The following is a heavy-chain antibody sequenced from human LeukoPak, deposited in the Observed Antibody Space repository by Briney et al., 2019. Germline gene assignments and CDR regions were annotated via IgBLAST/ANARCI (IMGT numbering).Heavy chain of an antibody. D-gene: IGHD2-2*02. J-gene: IGHJ3*02. CDR2: INTDGSST. Sequence: GGSLRLSCAASGFTFSSYWMHWVRQAPGKGLVWVSRINTDGSSTSYADSVKGRFTISRDNAKNTLYLQMNSLRAEDTAVYYCARVTGGYCSSTSCYTVEAFGIWGQGTMVTVSS. CDR3: ARVTGGYCSSTSCYTVEAFGI. CDR1: GFTFSSYW. V-gene: IGHV3-74*01.